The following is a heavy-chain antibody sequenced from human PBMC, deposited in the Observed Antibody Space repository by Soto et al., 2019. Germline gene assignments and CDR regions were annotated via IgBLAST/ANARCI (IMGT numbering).Heavy chain of an antibody. J-gene: IGHJ4*02. D-gene: IGHD1-20*01. V-gene: IGHV4-34*01. CDR2: INHSGST. CDR3: ARSNREGITGTTWLYYFAY. Sequence: QVQLQQWGAGLLKPSETLSLTCAVYGGSFSGYYWRWIRQPPGKGLEWIGEINHSGSTNYNPSLKSRVTTAIDTSKSLFSPQLSSVTAADTAVYYCARSNREGITGTTWLYYFAYWGQGTLVTVSS. CDR1: GGSFSGYY.